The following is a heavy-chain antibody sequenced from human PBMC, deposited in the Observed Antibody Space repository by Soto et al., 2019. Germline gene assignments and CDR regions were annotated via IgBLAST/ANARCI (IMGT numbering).Heavy chain of an antibody. Sequence: SETLSLTCSVSGDSISNSRFYWAWVRQPPGVGLEWIGYVYYSGNTHYTPSLKSRVTISVDTSKNQLSLKLTSVTAADTAVYYCARGLAPVGLDYWGQGALVTVSS. CDR2: VYYSGNT. V-gene: IGHV4-61*05. D-gene: IGHD1-26*01. J-gene: IGHJ4*02. CDR1: GDSISNSRFY. CDR3: ARGLAPVGLDY.